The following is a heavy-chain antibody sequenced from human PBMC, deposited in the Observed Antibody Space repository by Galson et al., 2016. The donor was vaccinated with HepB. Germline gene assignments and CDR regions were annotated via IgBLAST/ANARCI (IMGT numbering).Heavy chain of an antibody. J-gene: IGHJ4*02. D-gene: IGHD4-23*01. CDR1: GYTFTRYY. CDR3: ARVRGGNSDFDY. Sequence: SVKVSCKGSGYTFTRYYMHWVRQAPGQGLEWMGIISPGSDGTSYAQKFQGRVTMTRDTSTSTVYMELSSLRSEDTAVYYCARVRGGNSDFDYWGQGTPVTVSS. CDR2: ISPGSDGT. V-gene: IGHV1-46*01.